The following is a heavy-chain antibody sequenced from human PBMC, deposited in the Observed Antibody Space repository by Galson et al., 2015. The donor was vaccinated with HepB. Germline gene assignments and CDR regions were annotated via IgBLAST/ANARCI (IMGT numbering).Heavy chain of an antibody. CDR2: IIPIFGTA. J-gene: IGHJ4*02. CDR3: AGSGSYSPYFDY. Sequence: SVKVSCKASGGTFSSYAISWVRQAPGQGLEWMGGIIPIFGTANYAQKFQGRVTITADESTSTAYMELSSLRSEDTAVYYCAGSGSYSPYFDYWGQGTLVTVSS. D-gene: IGHD1-26*01. V-gene: IGHV1-69*13. CDR1: GGTFSSYA.